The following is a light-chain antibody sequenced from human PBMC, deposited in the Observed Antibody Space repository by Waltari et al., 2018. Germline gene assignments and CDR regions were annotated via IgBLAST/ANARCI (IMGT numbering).Light chain of an antibody. J-gene: IGLJ1*01. CDR2: DVS. V-gene: IGLV2-14*01. CDR3: SSYTSSSTLV. Sequence: QSALTQPASVSGSPGQSITIPCTGTSSDVGGYYPVSWYQQHPGKAPKLMIYDVSNRPSGVSNRFSGSKSGNTASLTISGLQAEDEADYYCSSYTSSSTLVFGTGTKVTVL. CDR1: SSDVGGYYP.